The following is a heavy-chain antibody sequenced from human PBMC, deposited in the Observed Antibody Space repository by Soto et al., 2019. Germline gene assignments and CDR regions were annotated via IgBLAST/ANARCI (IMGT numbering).Heavy chain of an antibody. D-gene: IGHD3-16*01. CDR2: IYPGDSDT. J-gene: IGHJ5*01. Sequence: GESLKISCQASVYTFTSYWIAWVRQKPGEGLEWMGIIYPGDSDTRNSPSFHGQITISADKSTNTVYLQWRSLKASDTAMYYCARSPRGNEFNAYAWFDSWGQGTPVTVSS. CDR1: VYTFTSYW. V-gene: IGHV5-51*01. CDR3: ARSPRGNEFNAYAWFDS.